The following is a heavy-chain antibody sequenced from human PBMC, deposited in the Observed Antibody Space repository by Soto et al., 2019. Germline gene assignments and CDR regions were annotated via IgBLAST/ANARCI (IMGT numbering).Heavy chain of an antibody. CDR1: GFTFSSYA. Sequence: LRLSCAASGFTFSSYAMHWVRQAPGKGLEYVSAISSNGGSTYYADSVKGRFTISRDNSKNTLYLQMGSLRAEDMAVYYCARSIKGGPDDAFDIWGQGTMVTVSS. CDR2: ISSNGGST. J-gene: IGHJ3*02. V-gene: IGHV3-64*02. D-gene: IGHD2-15*01. CDR3: ARSIKGGPDDAFDI.